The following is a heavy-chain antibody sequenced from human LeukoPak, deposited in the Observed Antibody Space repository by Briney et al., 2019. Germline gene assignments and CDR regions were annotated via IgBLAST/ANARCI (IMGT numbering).Heavy chain of an antibody. D-gene: IGHD6-13*01. CDR1: GFTFSSYA. V-gene: IGHV3-30*01. CDR2: ISYDGSNK. J-gene: IGHJ4*02. CDR3: ARSGEIAAGPYDY. Sequence: GRSLRLSCAASGFTFSSYAMHWVRQAPGKGLEWVAVISYDGSNKYYADSVKGRFTISRDNSKKTLYLQMNSLRAEDTAVYYCARSGEIAAGPYDYWGQGTLVTVSS.